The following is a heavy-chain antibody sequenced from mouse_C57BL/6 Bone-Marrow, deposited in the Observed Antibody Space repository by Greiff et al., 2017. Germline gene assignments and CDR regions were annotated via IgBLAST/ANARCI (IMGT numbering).Heavy chain of an antibody. V-gene: IGHV6-3*01. J-gene: IGHJ2*01. CDR2: IRLKSDNYAT. D-gene: IGHD2-1*01. CDR1: GFTFSNYW. Sequence: LQQSGGGLLQPGGSMKLSCVASGFTFSNYWLNWVRQSPEKGLEWVAQIRLKSDNYATHYALSVKGRFTISRDDSKSGVYLQMNNLRAEDTGIYYCAVYPFDYWGQGTTLTVSS. CDR3: AVYPFDY.